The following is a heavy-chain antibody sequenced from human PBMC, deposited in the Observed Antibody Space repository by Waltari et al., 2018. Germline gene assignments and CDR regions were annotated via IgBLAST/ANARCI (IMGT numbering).Heavy chain of an antibody. J-gene: IGHJ3*02. V-gene: IGHV3-23*03. Sequence: EVQLLESGGGLVQPGGSLRLSCAASGFTFSSYAMSWVRQAPGKGLEWVSVIYSGGSSTYYADSVKGRFTISRDNSKNTLYLQMNSLRAEDTAVYYCARVGYCTGGVCYDAFDIWGQGTMVTVSS. CDR3: ARVGYCTGGVCYDAFDI. D-gene: IGHD2-8*02. CDR2: IYSGGSST. CDR1: GFTFSSYA.